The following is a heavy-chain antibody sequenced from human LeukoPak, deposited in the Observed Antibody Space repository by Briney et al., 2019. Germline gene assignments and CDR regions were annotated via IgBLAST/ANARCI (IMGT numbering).Heavy chain of an antibody. J-gene: IGHJ5*02. Sequence: SETLSLTCTVSGGSISSYYWSWIRQPPGKGLEWIGYIYTSGSTNYNPSLKSRVTISVDTSKNQFSLKLSSVTAADTAVYYCARHDPSSGWFNWFDPWGQGTLVTASS. CDR3: ARHDPSSGWFNWFDP. D-gene: IGHD6-19*01. V-gene: IGHV4-4*09. CDR2: IYTSGST. CDR1: GGSISSYY.